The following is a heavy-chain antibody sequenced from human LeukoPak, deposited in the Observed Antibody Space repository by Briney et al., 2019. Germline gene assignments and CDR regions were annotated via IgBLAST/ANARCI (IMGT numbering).Heavy chain of an antibody. J-gene: IGHJ6*02. CDR3: ARARWGYYYGMNV. CDR1: GFTFSNYD. V-gene: IGHV3-13*01. Sequence: GGSLRLSCAASGFTFSNYDMHWVRQTTGKGLEWVSGIGTAGDTYYPGSVKGRFTISRENAKNSLYLQMNSLRAGGTAVYYCARARWGYYYGMNVWGQGTTVTVSS. D-gene: IGHD1-26*01. CDR2: IGTAGDT.